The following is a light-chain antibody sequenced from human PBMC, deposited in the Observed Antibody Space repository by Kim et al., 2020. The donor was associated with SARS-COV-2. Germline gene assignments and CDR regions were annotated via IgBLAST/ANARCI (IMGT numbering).Light chain of an antibody. J-gene: IGLJ3*02. Sequence: PGKTAPITCGGDDIGTKSVHGYQQKPGQGTVLVIYYDSDRHSGIPERFPASNSGTTDTLTVSRVGAGDEADYYCQVWDSGSDQWVFGGGTQLTVL. CDR1: DIGTKS. CDR2: YDS. V-gene: IGLV3-21*04. CDR3: QVWDSGSDQWV.